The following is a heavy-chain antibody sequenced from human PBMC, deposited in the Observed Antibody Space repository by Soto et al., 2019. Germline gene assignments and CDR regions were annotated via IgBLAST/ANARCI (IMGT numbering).Heavy chain of an antibody. CDR2: IYSGGST. CDR1: GFTVSSNY. Sequence: GGSLRLSCAASGFTVSSNYMSWVRQAPGKGLEWVSVIYSGGSTYYADSVKGRFTISRHNSKNTLYLQMNSLRAEDTAVYYCARQLLSYYYYYMDVWGKGTTVTVSS. CDR3: ARQLLSYYYYYMDV. J-gene: IGHJ6*03. V-gene: IGHV3-53*04. D-gene: IGHD1-7*01.